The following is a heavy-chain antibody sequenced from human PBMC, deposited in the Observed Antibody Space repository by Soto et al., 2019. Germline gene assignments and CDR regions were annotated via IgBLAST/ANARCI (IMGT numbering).Heavy chain of an antibody. J-gene: IGHJ4*02. V-gene: IGHV3-33*01. D-gene: IGHD3-10*02. CDR3: ARVNGCSYLADY. CDR2: IWYDGSNK. Sequence: QVQLVESGGGVVQPGRSLRLSCAASGFTFSSYGMHWVRQAPGKGLEWVAVIWYDGSNKYYADSVKGRFTISRDNSKNQMYLQMNRLRAEYTSVYYCARVNGCSYLADYWGQGTLVTVSS. CDR1: GFTFSSYG.